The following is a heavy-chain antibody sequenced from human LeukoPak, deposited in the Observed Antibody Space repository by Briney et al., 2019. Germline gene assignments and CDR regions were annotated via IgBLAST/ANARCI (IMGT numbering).Heavy chain of an antibody. V-gene: IGHV4-59*01. CDR2: VFYKGST. CDR1: GGSISSYY. CDR3: ARGNNYYFYYMDV. Sequence: SETLSLTCSVSGGSISSYYWSWIRQSPGKGLEWIGYVFYKGSTNYNPSLKSRVSISVDTAKNQFSLGLSSVTAADTAVYYCARGNNYYFYYMDVWGKGATVTVSS. J-gene: IGHJ6*03.